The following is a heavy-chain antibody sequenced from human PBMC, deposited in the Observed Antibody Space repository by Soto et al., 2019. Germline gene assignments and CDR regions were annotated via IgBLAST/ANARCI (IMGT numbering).Heavy chain of an antibody. CDR2: IYSGGST. CDR1: GFTVSNNY. V-gene: IGHV3-53*01. D-gene: IGHD6-13*01. Sequence: EVQLVESVGGLIQPGGSLRLSCAASGFTVSNNYMSWVRQAPGKGLEWVSLIYSGGSTHYADSVKGRFTISRDNSKNTLYLQMNSLRVEDTAVYYCARDPPGIAASGGGGWGQGTLVTVSS. J-gene: IGHJ4*02. CDR3: ARDPPGIAASGGGG.